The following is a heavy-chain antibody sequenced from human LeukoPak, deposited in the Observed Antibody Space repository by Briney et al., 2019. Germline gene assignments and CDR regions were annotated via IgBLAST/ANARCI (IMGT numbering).Heavy chain of an antibody. D-gene: IGHD3-22*01. CDR2: ISAYNGNT. CDR1: GYTFTSYG. CDR3: ARVSPLDYYDSSGYYDY. Sequence: GASVKVSCKASGYTFTSYGIIWVRQAPGQGLEWMGWISAYNGNTNYAQKLQGRVTMTTDTSTSTAYMELRSLRSDDTAVYYCARVSPLDYYDSSGYYDYWGQGTLVTVSS. J-gene: IGHJ4*02. V-gene: IGHV1-18*01.